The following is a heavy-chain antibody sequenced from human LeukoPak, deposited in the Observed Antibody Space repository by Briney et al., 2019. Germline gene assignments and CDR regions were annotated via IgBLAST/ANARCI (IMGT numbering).Heavy chain of an antibody. V-gene: IGHV3-74*01. CDR3: ARAPSEIGGYYPEYFRH. D-gene: IGHD3-22*01. CDR2: IKSDGRT. CDR1: GFTLSSYW. J-gene: IGHJ1*01. Sequence: GGSLRLSCAASGFTLSSYWMHWVRQAPGKGLVWVSRIKSDGRTNYADSVKGRLTISRDNAKNTVSLQMNSLRAEDTGVYYCARAPSEIGGYYPEYFRHWGQGTLVIVSS.